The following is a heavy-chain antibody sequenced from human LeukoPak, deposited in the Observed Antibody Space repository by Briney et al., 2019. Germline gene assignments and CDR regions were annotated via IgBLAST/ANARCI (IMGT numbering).Heavy chain of an antibody. J-gene: IGHJ4*02. CDR1: GFTFSDYY. CDR3: ARSGSYLTHYFDY. D-gene: IGHD1-26*01. CDR2: ISSGSSYT. V-gene: IGHV3-11*03. Sequence: GGSLRLSCAASGFTFSDYYMSWIRQAPGKGLEWVSYISSGSSYTNYADSVKGRFTISRDNAKNSLCLQINSLRAEDTAVYYCARSGSYLTHYFDYWGQGTLVTVSS.